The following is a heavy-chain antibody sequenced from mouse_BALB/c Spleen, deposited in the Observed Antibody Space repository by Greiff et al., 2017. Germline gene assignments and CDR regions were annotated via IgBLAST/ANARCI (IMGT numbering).Heavy chain of an antibody. CDR2: ISDGGSYT. CDR3: ARGYYYGSSSSYAMDY. Sequence: DVKLVESGGGLVKPGGSLKLSCAASGFTFSDYYMYWVRQTPEKRLEWVATISDGGSYTYYPDSVKGRFTISRDNAKNNLYLQMSSLKSEDTAMYYCARGYYYGSSSSYAMDYWGQGTSVTVSS. V-gene: IGHV5-4*02. J-gene: IGHJ4*01. D-gene: IGHD1-1*01. CDR1: GFTFSDYY.